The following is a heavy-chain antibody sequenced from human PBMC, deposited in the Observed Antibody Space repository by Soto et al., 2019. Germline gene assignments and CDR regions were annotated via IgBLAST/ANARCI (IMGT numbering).Heavy chain of an antibody. J-gene: IGHJ6*02. CDR2: IWYDGTKK. CDR1: GFTFSDYG. Sequence: GGSLRLSCAASGFTFSDYGLHWVRQTPAKGLEWVAVIWYDGTKKYYADSVKGRFTISRDNSKNTLDLQMNYLRVEDTAVYYCGRDIAATAPIWGGMDVWGQGTTVTVSS. CDR3: GRDIAATAPIWGGMDV. V-gene: IGHV3-33*08. D-gene: IGHD6-25*01.